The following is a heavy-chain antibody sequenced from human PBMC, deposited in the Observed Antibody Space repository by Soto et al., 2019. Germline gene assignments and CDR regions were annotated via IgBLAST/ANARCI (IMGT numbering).Heavy chain of an antibody. V-gene: IGHV5-51*01. J-gene: IGHJ6*02. D-gene: IGHD1-26*01. Sequence: GESLKISCRGSWYSFTSYWRGWVRQMPGKGLEWMGIIYPGDSDTRYSPSLQGQVTISADKSISTAYLQWSSLKASDTAMYYCARKSGSYYYYYGMDVWGQGTTVTVSS. CDR2: IYPGDSDT. CDR3: ARKSGSYYYYYGMDV. CDR1: WYSFTSYW.